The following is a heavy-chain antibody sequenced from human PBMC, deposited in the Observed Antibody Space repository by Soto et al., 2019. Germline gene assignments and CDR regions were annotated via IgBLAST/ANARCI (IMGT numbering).Heavy chain of an antibody. CDR3: ARSKGAFYYDSSGYDID. CDR1: GFTFSDNH. J-gene: IGHJ4*02. D-gene: IGHD3-22*01. Sequence: GGSLRLSCAASGFTFSDNHMSWIRQAPGKGLEWVSYISSSGYSIFYADSVKGRFTVSRDNAKNSLYLQMTSLRAEDTAVYYCARSKGAFYYDSSGYDIDWGQGTQVTVSS. CDR2: ISSSGYSI. V-gene: IGHV3-11*01.